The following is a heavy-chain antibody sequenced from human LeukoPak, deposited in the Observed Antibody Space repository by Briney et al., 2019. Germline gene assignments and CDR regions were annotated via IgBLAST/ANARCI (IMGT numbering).Heavy chain of an antibody. CDR1: GFTFSSYA. Sequence: GGSLRLSCAASGFTFSSYAMSWVRQAPGKGLEWVSAISGSGGSTYYADSVKGRFTISRDNSKNTLYLQMNGLRAEDTAVYYCAKDASFDSGSYYDPTAYFQHWGQGTLVTVSS. CDR2: ISGSGGST. V-gene: IGHV3-23*01. J-gene: IGHJ1*01. CDR3: AKDASFDSGSYYDPTAYFQH. D-gene: IGHD1-26*01.